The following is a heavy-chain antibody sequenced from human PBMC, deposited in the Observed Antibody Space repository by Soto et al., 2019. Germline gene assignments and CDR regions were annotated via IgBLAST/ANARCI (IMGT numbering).Heavy chain of an antibody. V-gene: IGHV4-30-4*01. CDR2: LYNGGST. J-gene: IGHJ4*02. Sequence: QVQLQESGPGLVKPSQTLSLTCTVSGGSISTVNYWWSWIRQSPDMGLEWIGHLYNGGSTYNNPSLEGRVTMSVDTSKNQLSLTLSSVSAADTAVYYCARGPSGDKVDSWGQGTLVTVSS. CDR3: ARGPSGDKVDS. D-gene: IGHD7-27*01. CDR1: GGSISTVNYW.